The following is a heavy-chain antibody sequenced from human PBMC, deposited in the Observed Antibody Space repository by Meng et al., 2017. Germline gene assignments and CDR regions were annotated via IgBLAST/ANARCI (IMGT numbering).Heavy chain of an antibody. CDR2: INTNTGNP. J-gene: IGHJ4*02. D-gene: IGHD4/OR15-4a*01. V-gene: IGHV7-4-1*02. Sequence: QVQLGQSGSEWKKSEASVKVSCKASGYTFTSYGMNWVRQAPGQGLEWMGWINTNTGNPTYAQGFTGRFVFSLDTSVSTAYLQISSLEAEDTAVYFCARDNGANGFDYWGQGTLVTVSS. CDR1: GYTFTSYG. CDR3: ARDNGANGFDY.